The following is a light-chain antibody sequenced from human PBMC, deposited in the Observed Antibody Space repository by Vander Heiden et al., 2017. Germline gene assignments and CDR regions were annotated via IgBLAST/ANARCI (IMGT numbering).Light chain of an antibody. J-gene: IGKJ2*01. CDR1: QIVNANY. V-gene: IGKV3-20*01. CDR2: GAS. Sequence: EIVLPQSPGTLSLSPGERATLSCRARQIVNANYVAWYQQKPGQAPRLLIFGASGRATGIPDRFSGSGSGTDFTLTISRLESEDVAVYYCQQAGGAPYTFGQGTKLEIK. CDR3: QQAGGAPYT.